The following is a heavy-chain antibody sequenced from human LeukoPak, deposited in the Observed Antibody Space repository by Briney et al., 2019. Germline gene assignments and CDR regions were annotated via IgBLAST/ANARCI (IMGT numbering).Heavy chain of an antibody. Sequence: SVKVSCKASGGTFISYAISWMRQAPGQGLEWMGGIIPIFGTANYAQKFQGRVTITADESTSTAYMELSSLRSEDTAVYYCAREAPWDYYYGMDVWGQGTTVTVSS. V-gene: IGHV1-69*13. J-gene: IGHJ6*02. D-gene: IGHD7-27*01. CDR1: GGTFISYA. CDR3: AREAPWDYYYGMDV. CDR2: IIPIFGTA.